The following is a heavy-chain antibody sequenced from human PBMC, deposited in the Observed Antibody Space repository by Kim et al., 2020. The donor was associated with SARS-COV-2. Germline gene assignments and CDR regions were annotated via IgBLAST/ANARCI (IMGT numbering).Heavy chain of an antibody. CDR1: GYTFTGYY. D-gene: IGHD6-19*01. J-gene: IGHJ5*02. CDR2: INPNSGGT. Sequence: ASVKVSCKASGYTFTGYYMHWVRQAPGQGLEWMGWINPNSGGTNYAQKFQGRVTMTRDTSINTAYMELSRLRSDDTAVYYCARVGGIAVAGTLGPWFDPWGQGTLVTVSS. CDR3: ARVGGIAVAGTLGPWFDP. V-gene: IGHV1-2*02.